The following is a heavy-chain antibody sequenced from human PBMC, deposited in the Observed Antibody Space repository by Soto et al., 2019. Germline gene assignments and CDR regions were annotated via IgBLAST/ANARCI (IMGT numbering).Heavy chain of an antibody. CDR3: ARDFGDEKTHPYYYYGMDV. D-gene: IGHD3-3*01. V-gene: IGHV1-3*01. Sequence: QVQLVQSGAEVKKPGASVKVSCKASGYTFTSYAMHWVRQAPGQRLEWMGWINAGNGNTKYSQKFQGRVTITRDTSASTAYMELSSLRSEDTAVYYCARDFGDEKTHPYYYYGMDVWGQGTTVTVSS. CDR1: GYTFTSYA. J-gene: IGHJ6*02. CDR2: INAGNGNT.